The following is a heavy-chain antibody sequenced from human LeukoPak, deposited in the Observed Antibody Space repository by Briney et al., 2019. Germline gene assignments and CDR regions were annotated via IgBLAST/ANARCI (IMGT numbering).Heavy chain of an antibody. CDR1: GFTFSSYG. D-gene: IGHD5-18*01. Sequence: GGSLRLSCAASGFTFSSYGMHWVRQAPGKGLEWVSVIYSGGSTYYADSVKGRFTISRDNSKNTLYLQMNSLRAEDTAVYYCAKGGYSYGARDAFDIWGQGTMVTVSS. J-gene: IGHJ3*02. V-gene: IGHV3-NL1*01. CDR3: AKGGYSYGARDAFDI. CDR2: IYSGGST.